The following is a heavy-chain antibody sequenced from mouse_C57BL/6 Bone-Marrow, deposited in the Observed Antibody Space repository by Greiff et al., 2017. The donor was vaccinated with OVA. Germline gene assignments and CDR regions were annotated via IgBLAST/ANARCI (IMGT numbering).Heavy chain of an antibody. D-gene: IGHD2-4*01. J-gene: IGHJ4*01. Sequence: EVKLMESGPELVKPGASVKISCKASGYSFTGYYMNWVKQSPEKSLEWIGEINPSTGGTTYNQKFKAKATLTVDTSSSTAYMELHSLTSEDSAVYFCARGYYDYDPYAMDYWGQGTSVTVSS. V-gene: IGHV1-42*01. CDR2: INPSTGGT. CDR3: ARGYYDYDPYAMDY. CDR1: GYSFTGYY.